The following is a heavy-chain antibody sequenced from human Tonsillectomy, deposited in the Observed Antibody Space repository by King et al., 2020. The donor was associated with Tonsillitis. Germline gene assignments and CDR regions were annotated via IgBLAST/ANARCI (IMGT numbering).Heavy chain of an antibody. D-gene: IGHD2-2*01. CDR3: AKDLVPHCSSSGCYGYFDL. CDR1: GFAFSRYA. Sequence: VQLVESGGGLVQPGGSLRLSCAASGFAFSRYAMSWVRHAPGKGLEWVSNINWNSGSVAYADSVKGRFTISRDNAKRSLYLQMNSLRAEDTAFYYCAKDLVPHCSSSGCYGYFDLWGRGTLVTVSS. CDR2: INWNSGSV. V-gene: IGHV3-9*01. J-gene: IGHJ2*01.